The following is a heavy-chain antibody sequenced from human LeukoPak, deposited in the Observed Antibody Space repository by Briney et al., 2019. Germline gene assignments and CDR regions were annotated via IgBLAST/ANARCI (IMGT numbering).Heavy chain of an antibody. V-gene: IGHV4-31*03. D-gene: IGHD2-8*01. Sequence: SQTLSLTCTVSGGSISSGDFYWSWVRQHPEKGMEWIGYIYYSGTAYYNPSLKSRVTMSVDTSKNQFSLKLDSVTAADTAVYYCARFSNAHGVKFDYWGQGTLVTVSS. CDR2: IYYSGTA. J-gene: IGHJ4*02. CDR3: ARFSNAHGVKFDY. CDR1: GGSISSGDFY.